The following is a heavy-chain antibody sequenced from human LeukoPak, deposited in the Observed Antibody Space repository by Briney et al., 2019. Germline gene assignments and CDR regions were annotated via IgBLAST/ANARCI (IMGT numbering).Heavy chain of an antibody. J-gene: IGHJ4*02. Sequence: GRSLRLSCAASGFTFSGYYMSWIRQAPGKGLEWVSYISSGGSTIYYADSVKGRFTISRDNAKNSLYLQMNSLRAEDTAVYYCARDTYYYVSSGYYYPGGSDCWGQGTLVTVSS. CDR3: ARDTYYYVSSGYYYPGGSDC. D-gene: IGHD3-22*01. V-gene: IGHV3-11*04. CDR2: ISSGGSTI. CDR1: GFTFSGYY.